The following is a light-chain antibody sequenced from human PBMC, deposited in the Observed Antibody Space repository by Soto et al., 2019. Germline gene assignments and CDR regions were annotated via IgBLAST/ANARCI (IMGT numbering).Light chain of an antibody. CDR3: QQYGSSWMYT. CDR1: QSGSNNY. CDR2: GAS. Sequence: EIVLTQYPGTLSLSPGERATLSCRASQSGSNNYLAWYQQKPGQAPRLLIYGASSRATGIPDRFSGSGSGKDFTLTISRLEPEDFAVYYCQQYGSSWMYTFGQGTKLEIK. V-gene: IGKV3-20*01. J-gene: IGKJ2*01.